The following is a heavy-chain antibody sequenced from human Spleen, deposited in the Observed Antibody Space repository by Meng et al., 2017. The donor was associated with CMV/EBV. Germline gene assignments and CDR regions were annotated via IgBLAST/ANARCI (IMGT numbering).Heavy chain of an antibody. CDR2: ISYSSDII. J-gene: IGHJ4*02. Sequence: GESLKISCAASGFTFSSYWMSWVRQAPGKGLEWVSYISYSSDIIYYADSVKGRFTISRDNAKNSLFLQMNSLRAEDTAVYYCARDFRVSRSGYNEDCWGQGTLVTVSS. CDR1: GFTFSSYW. D-gene: IGHD5-24*01. V-gene: IGHV3-48*04. CDR3: ARDFRVSRSGYNEDC.